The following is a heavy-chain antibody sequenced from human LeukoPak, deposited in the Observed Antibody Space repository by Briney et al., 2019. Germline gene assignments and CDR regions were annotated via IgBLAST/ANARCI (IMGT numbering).Heavy chain of an antibody. Sequence: GGSLRLSCAASGFTFSSYWMSWVRQAPGKGLEWVANIKQDGSEKYYVDSVKGRFTISRDNAKNSLYLQMNSLRAEDTAVYYCAKDLNYYDSSGHAFDYWGQGTLVTVSS. J-gene: IGHJ4*02. V-gene: IGHV3-7*01. CDR1: GFTFSSYW. D-gene: IGHD3-22*01. CDR3: AKDLNYYDSSGHAFDY. CDR2: IKQDGSEK.